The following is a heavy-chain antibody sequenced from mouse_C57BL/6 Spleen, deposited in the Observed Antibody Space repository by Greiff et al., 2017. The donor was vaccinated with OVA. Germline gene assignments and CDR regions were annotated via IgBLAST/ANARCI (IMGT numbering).Heavy chain of an antibody. CDR1: GFTFSSYG. D-gene: IGHD2-10*01. V-gene: IGHV5-6*02. CDR3: ATYSEGFAY. Sequence: EVKLEESGGDLVKPGGSLKLSCATSGFTFSSYGMSWVRQTPDKRLEWVATISSGGSYTYYPDSVKGRFTISRDNAKNTLYLQMSSLKSEDTAMYYCATYSEGFAYWGQGTLVTVSA. CDR2: ISSGGSYT. J-gene: IGHJ3*01.